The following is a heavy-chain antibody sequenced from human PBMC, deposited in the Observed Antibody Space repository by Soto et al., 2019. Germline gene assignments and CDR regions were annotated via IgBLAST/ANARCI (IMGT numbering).Heavy chain of an antibody. CDR1: GGSFGGYY. D-gene: IGHD3-10*01. CDR3: ARGRGRNRPYYYYYMDV. CDR2: INHSGST. Sequence: SETLSLTCAVYGGSFGGYYGSWIRQPPGKGLEWIGEINHSGSTNYNPSPKSRVTISVDTSKNQFSLKLSSVTAADTAVYYCARGRGRNRPYYYYYMDVWGKGTTVTVSS. J-gene: IGHJ6*03. V-gene: IGHV4-34*01.